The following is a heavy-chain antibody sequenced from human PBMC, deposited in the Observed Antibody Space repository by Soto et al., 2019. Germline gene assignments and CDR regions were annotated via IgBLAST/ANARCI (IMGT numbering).Heavy chain of an antibody. CDR2: ISYDGSNK. CDR1: GFTFSSYG. CDR3: AKDGPYFDN. Sequence: QVQLVESGGGVVQPGRSLRLSCAASGFTFSSYGMHWVRQAPGKGLEWVAVISYDGSNKYYADSVKGRFTISRDNSKNTLYLQMNSLRAEDTAVYYCAKDGPYFDNWGQGTLVTVSS. V-gene: IGHV3-30*18. J-gene: IGHJ4*02.